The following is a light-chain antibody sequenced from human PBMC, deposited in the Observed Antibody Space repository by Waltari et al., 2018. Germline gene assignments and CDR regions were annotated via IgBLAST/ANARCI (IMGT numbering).Light chain of an antibody. CDR3: QQYGSSPRT. CDR1: QSVSSSY. CDR2: GAS. J-gene: IGKJ2*01. V-gene: IGKV3-20*01. Sequence: EIVLTQSPGTLSLSPGERATLSCRASQSVSSSYLAWYQQKPGQAPRLLIYGASSRATGIPDSVSGGGSGTDFTLTISRLEPEDFAVYYCQQYGSSPRTFGQGTKLEIK.